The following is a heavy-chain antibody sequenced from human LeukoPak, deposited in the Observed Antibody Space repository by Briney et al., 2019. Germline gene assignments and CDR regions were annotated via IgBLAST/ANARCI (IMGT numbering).Heavy chain of an antibody. V-gene: IGHV1-69*04. J-gene: IGHJ6*02. CDR2: IIPIFGIA. D-gene: IGHD7-27*01. CDR1: GGTFSSYA. CDR3: ARDGLGNYGMDV. Sequence: SVKVSCKASGGTFSSYAISWVRQAPGQGLEWMGRIIPIFGIANYAQKFQGRVTIPADKSTSTAYMELSSLRSEDTAVYYCARDGLGNYGMDVWGQGTTVTVSS.